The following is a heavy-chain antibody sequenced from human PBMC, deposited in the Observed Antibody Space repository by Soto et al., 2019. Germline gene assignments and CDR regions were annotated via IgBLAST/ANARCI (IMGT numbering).Heavy chain of an antibody. CDR3: ARVRVIAVAVEWFDP. J-gene: IGHJ5*02. CDR1: GGSFSGYY. Sequence: SETLSLTCAVYGGSFSGYYWSWIRQPPGKGLEWIGEINHSGSTNYNPSLKSRVTISVDTSKNQFSLKLSSVTAADTAVYYCARVRVIAVAVEWFDPWGQGTLVTVSS. D-gene: IGHD6-19*01. V-gene: IGHV4-34*01. CDR2: INHSGST.